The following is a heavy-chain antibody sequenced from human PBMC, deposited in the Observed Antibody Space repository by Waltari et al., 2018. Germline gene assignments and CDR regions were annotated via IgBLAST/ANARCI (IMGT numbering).Heavy chain of an antibody. CDR3: ARISVVIAYSDFDY. J-gene: IGHJ4*02. CDR2: IYHSGST. V-gene: IGHV4-38-2*01. Sequence: QVQLQESGPGLVKPSETLSLTCAVSGYSISSGYYWGWIRQPPGKGLEWIGSIYHSGSTYYNPSLKIRVTISVDTSKNQFSLKLSSVTAADTAVYYCARISVVIAYSDFDYWGQGTLVTVSS. D-gene: IGHD2-21*01. CDR1: GYSISSGYY.